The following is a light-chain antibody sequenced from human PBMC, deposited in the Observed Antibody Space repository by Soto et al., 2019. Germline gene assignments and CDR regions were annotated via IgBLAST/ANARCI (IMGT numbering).Light chain of an antibody. CDR3: QVWDTSSDHYV. CDR2: FDN. J-gene: IGLJ1*01. V-gene: IGLV3-21*04. Sequence: SYELTQPPSVSVAPGKTATVTCGGDNIGNKGVQWYQQKPGQAPVLVIYFDNDRPSGIPERFSGSNSGNTATLTISRVEAGDEADYYCQVWDTSSDHYVFGTGTKLTVL. CDR1: NIGNKG.